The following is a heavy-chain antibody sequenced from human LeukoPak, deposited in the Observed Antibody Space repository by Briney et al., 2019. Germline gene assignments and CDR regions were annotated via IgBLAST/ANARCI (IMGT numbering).Heavy chain of an antibody. CDR2: INHSGST. J-gene: IGHJ4*02. Sequence: SETLSLTCAVYGGSFSGYYWSWIRQPPGKGLEWIGEINHSGSTNYNPSLKSQVTISVDTSKNHFSLKLTSVTAADTAVYYCARGPSERYYESSGYYYFDYWGQGTLVTVSS. CDR1: GGSFSGYY. V-gene: IGHV4-34*01. CDR3: ARGPSERYYESSGYYYFDY. D-gene: IGHD3-22*01.